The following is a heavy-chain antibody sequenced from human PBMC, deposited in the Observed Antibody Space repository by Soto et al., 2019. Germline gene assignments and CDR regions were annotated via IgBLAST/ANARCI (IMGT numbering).Heavy chain of an antibody. CDR1: GYTLTDLS. D-gene: IGHD2-15*01. CDR2: FDPEDGET. V-gene: IGHV1-24*01. CDR3: ATDRYCSGGSCYARKDYFDY. Sequence: ASVKVSCKVSGYTLTDLSMHCVRQAPGKRLEWMGGFDPEDGETIYAQKFQGRVTMTEDTSTDTAYMELSSLRSEDTAVYYCATDRYCSGGSCYARKDYFDYWGQGTLVTVSS. J-gene: IGHJ4*02.